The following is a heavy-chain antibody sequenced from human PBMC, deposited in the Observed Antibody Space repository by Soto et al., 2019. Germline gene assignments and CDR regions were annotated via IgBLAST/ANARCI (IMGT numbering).Heavy chain of an antibody. CDR2: IYYSGST. J-gene: IGHJ4*01. D-gene: IGHD3-10*01. CDR3: ARDLWLGESFRYYFDY. Sequence: SEALSLTCTVSGASISRSIFYWALIRQPPGKGLEWIGSIYYSGSTYYNPSLKSRVTISVDTSKNQFSLNLNSVTAADTALYYCARDLWLGESFRYYFDYWAQGTLVTVSS. V-gene: IGHV4-39*02. CDR1: GASISRSIFY.